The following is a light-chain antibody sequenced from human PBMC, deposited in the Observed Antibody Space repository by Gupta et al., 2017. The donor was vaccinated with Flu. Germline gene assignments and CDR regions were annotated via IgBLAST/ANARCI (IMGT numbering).Light chain of an antibody. CDR3: YQEDHWGRT. Sequence: EIVMTQSPAILSVSPGERATLSCRASQSISSNLAWYQQRPGQAPRLLIYGASTRATGIPARFSGSRSVREFTLSIISLLSEDLAVSYCYQEDHWGRTFGQGTRVEIK. CDR1: QSISSN. J-gene: IGKJ1*01. CDR2: GAS. V-gene: IGKV3-15*01.